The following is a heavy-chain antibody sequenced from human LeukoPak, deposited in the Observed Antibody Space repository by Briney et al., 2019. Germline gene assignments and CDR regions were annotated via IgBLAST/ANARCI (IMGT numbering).Heavy chain of an antibody. Sequence: GASVKVYCKASGYTFTSYAMNWVRQAPGQGLEWMGWINTNTGNPTYAQGFTGRFVFSLDTSVSTAYLQISSLKAEDTAVYYCASQWLSNAFDIWGQGTMVTVSS. CDR3: ASQWLSNAFDI. D-gene: IGHD3-22*01. J-gene: IGHJ3*02. CDR1: GYTFTSYA. CDR2: INTNTGNP. V-gene: IGHV7-4-1*02.